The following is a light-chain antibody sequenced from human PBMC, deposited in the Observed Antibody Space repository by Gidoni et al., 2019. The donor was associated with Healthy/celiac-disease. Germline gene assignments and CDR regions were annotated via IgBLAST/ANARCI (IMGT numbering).Light chain of an antibody. CDR2: AAS. CDR1: QSISSY. J-gene: IGKJ2*01. Sequence: DSQMTQSPSSLSASVGDRVTITCRASQSISSYLNWYQQKPGKAPKLLIYAASSLQSGVPSRFSGSGSGTDFTLTISSLQPEDFATYYCQQSYSTPLGYTFGQGTKLEIK. V-gene: IGKV1-39*01. CDR3: QQSYSTPLGYT.